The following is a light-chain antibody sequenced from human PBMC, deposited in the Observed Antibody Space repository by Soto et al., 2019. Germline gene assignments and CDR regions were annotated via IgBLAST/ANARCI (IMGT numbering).Light chain of an antibody. CDR1: SSDVGGYKY. CDR3: NSYTSSSTWV. CDR2: DVR. J-gene: IGLJ3*02. V-gene: IGLV2-14*03. Sequence: QSALTQPASVSGSPGQSITISCTGTSSDVGGYKYVSWYQQHPGKAPKLLIYDVRNRPSGVSNRFSGSKSGNTASLTISGLQAEDEAHYYCNSYTSSSTWVFGGGTKLSVL.